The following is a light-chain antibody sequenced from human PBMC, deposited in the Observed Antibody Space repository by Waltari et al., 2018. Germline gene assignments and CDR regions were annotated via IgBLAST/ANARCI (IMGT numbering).Light chain of an antibody. CDR2: LGS. J-gene: IGKJ4*01. V-gene: IGKV2-28*01. CDR1: QSLLHSNGYNY. Sequence: IVMTQSPLPLPVTPGQPASISCRSSQSLLHSNGYNYLDWYLQKPGQSPQLLIYLGSNRATGVPDRFSGSGSGTEFTLKISRVEAEDVGVYYCMQALQTPLTFGGGTKVEIK. CDR3: MQALQTPLT.